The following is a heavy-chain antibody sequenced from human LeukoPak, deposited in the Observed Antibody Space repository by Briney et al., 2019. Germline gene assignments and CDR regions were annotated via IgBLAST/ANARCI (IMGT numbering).Heavy chain of an antibody. Sequence: GGSLRLSCAASEFSFSTTWMHWVRQPPGQGLVWVARITSDGTSTSYAESVKGRFTISRDNAKNTLYLQMNSLRAEDTAVYYCARDRYYVPDYWGQGTLVTVSS. CDR3: ARDRYYVPDY. V-gene: IGHV3-74*03. J-gene: IGHJ4*02. CDR1: EFSFSTTW. CDR2: ITSDGTST. D-gene: IGHD3-10*02.